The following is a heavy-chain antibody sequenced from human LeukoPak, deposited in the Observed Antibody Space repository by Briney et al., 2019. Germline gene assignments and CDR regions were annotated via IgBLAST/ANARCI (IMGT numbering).Heavy chain of an antibody. D-gene: IGHD3-16*01. CDR1: EFSVGSNY. V-gene: IGHV3-23*01. Sequence: GGSLRLSCAASEFSVGSNYMTWVRQAPGKGLEWVSAISGSGGSTYYADSVKGRFTISRDNSKNTLYLQMNSLRAEDTAVYYCAKGVRDRRYDYVWGSYGDYWGQGTLVTVSS. CDR3: AKGVRDRRYDYVWGSYGDY. CDR2: ISGSGGST. J-gene: IGHJ4*02.